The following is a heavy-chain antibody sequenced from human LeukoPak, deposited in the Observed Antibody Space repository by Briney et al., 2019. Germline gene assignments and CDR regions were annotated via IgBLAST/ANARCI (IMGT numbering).Heavy chain of an antibody. CDR2: ISSSGSTI. CDR1: GFTFSSYE. D-gene: IGHD6-13*01. CDR3: ARRAAALDAFDI. Sequence: GGSLRLSCAASGFTFSSYEMNWVRQAPGRGLEWVSYISSSGSTIYYADSVKGRLTISRDNAKNTLYLQMNSLRAEDTAVYYCARRAAALDAFDIWGQGTMVTVSS. V-gene: IGHV3-48*03. J-gene: IGHJ3*02.